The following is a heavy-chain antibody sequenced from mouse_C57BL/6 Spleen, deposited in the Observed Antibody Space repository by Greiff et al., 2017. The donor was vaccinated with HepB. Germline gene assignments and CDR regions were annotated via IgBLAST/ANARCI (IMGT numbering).Heavy chain of an antibody. CDR1: GFNIKDDY. J-gene: IGHJ4*01. CDR3: TVGAMDY. CDR2: IDPENGDT. V-gene: IGHV14-4*01. Sequence: EVQLQESGAELVRPGASVKLSCTASGFNIKDDYMHWVKQRPEQGLEWIGWIDPENGDTEYASKFQGKATITADTSSNTAYLQLSSLTSEDTAVYYCTVGAMDYWGQGTSVTVSS.